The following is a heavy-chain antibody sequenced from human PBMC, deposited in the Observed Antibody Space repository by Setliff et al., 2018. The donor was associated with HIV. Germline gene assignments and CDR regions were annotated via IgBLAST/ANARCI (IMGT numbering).Heavy chain of an antibody. V-gene: IGHV4-39*01. CDR2: IYYSGSA. CDR3: ASQVTGYHDFWSGYLGYFDY. D-gene: IGHD3-3*01. CDR1: GGSISSNIYF. Sequence: LSLTCTVSGGSISSNIYFWGWIRQPPGKGLEWIGSIYYSGSAYYNSSLRSRLTISVDTSKNQFSLKLKSVTAADTAVYYCASQVTGYHDFWSGYLGYFDYRGQGILVTVSS. J-gene: IGHJ4*02.